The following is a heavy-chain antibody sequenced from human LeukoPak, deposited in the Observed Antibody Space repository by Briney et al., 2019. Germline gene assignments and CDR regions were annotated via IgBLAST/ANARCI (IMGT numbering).Heavy chain of an antibody. J-gene: IGHJ1*01. CDR1: GGSINSYY. CDR3: AGVAVADPFEVGYLQH. V-gene: IGHV4-4*07. CDR2: FYASGTT. Sequence: SETLSLTCTVSGGSINSYYWSWIRQPAGKGREWCGRFYASGTTNYNPSLKSRATISVDKFNNQYSLRLNSVTAAATAIYYCAGVAVADPFEVGYLQHWGQGTLVTVSS. D-gene: IGHD6-19*01.